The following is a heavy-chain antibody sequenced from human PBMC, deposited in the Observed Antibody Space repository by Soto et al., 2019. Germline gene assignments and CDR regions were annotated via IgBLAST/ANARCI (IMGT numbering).Heavy chain of an antibody. CDR3: VRSARVVTRDAFDI. D-gene: IGHD2-21*02. Sequence: QVQLVESGGGVVQPGRSLRLSCAASGFTFGTYAMHWVRQAPGKGLQWVAVISSDGTDKYNTDSVRGRFTISRDNSNSTLFLQMNSLRPEDTAVYFCVRSARVVTRDAFDIWGQGTLVTVSS. V-gene: IGHV3-30-3*01. J-gene: IGHJ3*02. CDR1: GFTFGTYA. CDR2: ISSDGTDK.